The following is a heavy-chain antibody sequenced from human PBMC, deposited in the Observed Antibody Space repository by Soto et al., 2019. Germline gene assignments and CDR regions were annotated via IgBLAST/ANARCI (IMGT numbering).Heavy chain of an antibody. Sequence: GGSLRLSCAASGFTFNSYAMSWVRQAPGKGLEWVSAISGSGGSTYYADSVKGRFTISRDNSKNTLYLQMNSLRAEDTAVYYCAKAYYDFWSGYYRGHYFDYWGQGTLVTVSS. D-gene: IGHD3-3*01. CDR1: GFTFNSYA. V-gene: IGHV3-23*01. CDR3: AKAYYDFWSGYYRGHYFDY. CDR2: ISGSGGST. J-gene: IGHJ4*02.